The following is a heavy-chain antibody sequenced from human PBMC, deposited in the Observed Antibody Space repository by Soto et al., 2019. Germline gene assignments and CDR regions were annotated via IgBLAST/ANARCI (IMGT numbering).Heavy chain of an antibody. CDR2: IYPGDSDT. J-gene: IGHJ3*02. Sequence: KRSGCRFTSYRCSSDRQKHGKGLEWMGIIYPGDSDTRYSPSFQGQVTISADKSISTAYLQWSSLKASDTAMYYCARGYCTNGVCESAFD. CDR1: GCRFTSYR. V-gene: IGHV5-51*01. CDR3: ARGYCTNGVCESAFD. D-gene: IGHD2-8*01.